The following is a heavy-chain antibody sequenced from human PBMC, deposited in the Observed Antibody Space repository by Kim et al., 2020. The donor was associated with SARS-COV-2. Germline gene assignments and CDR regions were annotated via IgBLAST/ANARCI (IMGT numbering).Heavy chain of an antibody. V-gene: IGHV3-30*18. Sequence: GGSLRLSCAASGFTFSSYGMHWVRQAPGKGLEWVAVKSYDGSNKYYADSVKGRFTISRDNSKNTLYLQMNSLRAEDTAVYYCAKDLYDSSGYYPLNYYYYGMDVWGQGTTVTVSS. CDR2: KSYDGSNK. J-gene: IGHJ6*02. CDR1: GFTFSSYG. CDR3: AKDLYDSSGYYPLNYYYYGMDV. D-gene: IGHD3-22*01.